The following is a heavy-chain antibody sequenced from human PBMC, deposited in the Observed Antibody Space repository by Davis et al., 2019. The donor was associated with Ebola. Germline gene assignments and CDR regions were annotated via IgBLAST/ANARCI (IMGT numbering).Heavy chain of an antibody. CDR3: AKRSVDY. CDR1: GFSFRGYG. V-gene: IGHV3-NL1*01. J-gene: IGHJ4*02. Sequence: PGGSLRLSCAASGFSFRGYGMHWVRQAPGKGLEWVSTLGLSADTYYADSVKGRFTISRDNAKNTLYLQMNSLRAEDTAVYYCAKRSVDYWGQGTLVTVSS. CDR2: LGLSADT.